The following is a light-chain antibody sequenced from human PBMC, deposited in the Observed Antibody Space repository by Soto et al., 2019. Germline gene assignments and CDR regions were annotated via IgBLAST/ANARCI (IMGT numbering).Light chain of an antibody. CDR1: NSNIGSNT. CDR2: GND. Sequence: QSVLTQPPSASGNPGQRVTISCSGSNSNIGSNTVNWYQQFPGTAPRFLIYGNDLRPSGVPDRFSASKSGTSASLAISGLQSEDEADYYCAVWDDSLRGRVFGGGTKLTVL. V-gene: IGLV1-44*01. J-gene: IGLJ2*01. CDR3: AVWDDSLRGRV.